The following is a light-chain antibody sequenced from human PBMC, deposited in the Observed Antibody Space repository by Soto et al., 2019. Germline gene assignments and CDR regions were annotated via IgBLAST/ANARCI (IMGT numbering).Light chain of an antibody. J-gene: IGKJ1*01. CDR3: QQYYSYPWT. Sequence: AIRMTQSPSSFSASTGDRVTITCRASQGISSYLAWYQQKPGKAPKLLIYAASTLQSGVPSRFSGSGSGTDYTLTISCLQSEDFANYYCQQYYSYPWTSGQGTKVEIQ. CDR2: AAS. V-gene: IGKV1-8*01. CDR1: QGISSY.